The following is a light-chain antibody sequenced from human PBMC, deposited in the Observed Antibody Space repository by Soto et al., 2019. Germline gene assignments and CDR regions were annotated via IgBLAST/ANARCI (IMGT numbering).Light chain of an antibody. Sequence: QSALTQPASVSGSPGQSITISCTGTTSDIGGWNYVSWYQQHPGKAPKLMIYEVSNWPSGVSNRFSGSKSGNTASLTISGLQTEDEADYYCSSYSRSSFDVFGTGTKVTVL. CDR1: TSDIGGWNY. V-gene: IGLV2-14*01. CDR3: SSYSRSSFDV. J-gene: IGLJ1*01. CDR2: EVS.